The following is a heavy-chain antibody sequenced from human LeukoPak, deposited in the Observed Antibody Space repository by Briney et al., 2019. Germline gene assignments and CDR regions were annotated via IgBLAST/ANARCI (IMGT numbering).Heavy chain of an antibody. J-gene: IGHJ4*02. D-gene: IGHD5-24*01. Sequence: GGSLRLSCAASGFTFSSYDMHWVRQAPGKGLEWVAVIWYDGSNINYGDSVKGRFAISRDNSRNTLYLQMNSLRAEDTALYYCAREPTTLNGYSVSRRHHYFDHWGQGALVIVSS. CDR1: GFTFSSYD. V-gene: IGHV3-33*01. CDR2: IWYDGSNI. CDR3: AREPTTLNGYSVSRRHHYFDH.